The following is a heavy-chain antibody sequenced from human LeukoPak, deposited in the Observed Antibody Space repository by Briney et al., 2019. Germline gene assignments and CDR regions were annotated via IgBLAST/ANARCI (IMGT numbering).Heavy chain of an antibody. J-gene: IGHJ1*01. CDR2: TYYRGTT. Sequence: PSDTLSLTCTVSGASISSTSYYWGWIRQPPGKGLEWIGSTYYRGTTYYNPSLKSRVTISVDTSKNQFSLQLSSVTAADTAVYYCARGILYGSGSYRTVWGQGTLVTVSS. CDR3: ARGILYGSGSYRTV. D-gene: IGHD3-10*01. CDR1: GASISSTSYY. V-gene: IGHV4-39*07.